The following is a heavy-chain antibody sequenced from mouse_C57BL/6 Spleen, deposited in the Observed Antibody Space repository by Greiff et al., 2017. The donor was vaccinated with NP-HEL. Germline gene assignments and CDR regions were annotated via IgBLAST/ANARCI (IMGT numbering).Heavy chain of an antibody. CDR3: ARGVTTIRKSWFAY. J-gene: IGHJ3*01. CDR2: IDPSDSYT. V-gene: IGHV1-69*01. Sequence: VQLQQPGAELVMPGASVKLSCKASGYTFTSYWMHWVKQRPGQGLEWIGEIDPSDSYTNYNQKFKGKSTLTVDKSSSTAYMQLSSLTSEDSAVYYCARGVTTIRKSWFAYWGQGTLVTVSA. D-gene: IGHD2-3*01. CDR1: GYTFTSYW.